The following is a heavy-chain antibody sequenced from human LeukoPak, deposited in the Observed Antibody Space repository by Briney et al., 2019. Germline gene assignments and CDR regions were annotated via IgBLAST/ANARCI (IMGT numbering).Heavy chain of an antibody. D-gene: IGHD3-3*01. V-gene: IGHV1-8*03. CDR1: GYTFTGYY. CDR2: INPNIGNT. J-gene: IGHJ6*03. Sequence: GASVKVSCKASGYTFTGYYMHWVRQAPGQGLEWMGRINPNIGNTGYAQKFQGRVTITRNTSISTAYMELSSLRSEDTAVYYCARGPNTYYDFWSGYYRGSYYYYYMDVWGKGTTVTVSS. CDR3: ARGPNTYYDFWSGYYRGSYYYYYMDV.